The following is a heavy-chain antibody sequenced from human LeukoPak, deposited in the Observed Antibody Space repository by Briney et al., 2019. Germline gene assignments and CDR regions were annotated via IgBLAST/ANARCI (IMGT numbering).Heavy chain of an antibody. D-gene: IGHD3-22*01. Sequence: SETLSLTCTVSGGSISGYYLSWIRQPPGKGLEWIGYMYSSGSANYNPSLKRRVTISVDTSKNQFSLKLSSVTAADTAVYYCARDVTMIGKDAFDIWGQGTMVTVSS. J-gene: IGHJ3*02. CDR1: GGSISGYY. V-gene: IGHV4-59*01. CDR3: ARDVTMIGKDAFDI. CDR2: MYSSGSA.